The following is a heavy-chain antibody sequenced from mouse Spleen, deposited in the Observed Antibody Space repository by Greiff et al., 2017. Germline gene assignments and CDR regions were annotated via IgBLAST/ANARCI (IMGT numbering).Heavy chain of an antibody. Sequence: VQLQQSGAELVRPGASVTLSCKASGYTFTDYEMHWVKQTPVHGLEWIGAIDPETGGTAYNQKFKGKAILTADKSSSTAYMELRSLTSEDSAVYYCTSVVATPYAMDYRGQGTSVTVSS. CDR3: TSVVATPYAMDY. CDR2: IDPETGGT. V-gene: IGHV1-15*01. CDR1: GYTFTDYE. D-gene: IGHD1-1*01. J-gene: IGHJ4*01.